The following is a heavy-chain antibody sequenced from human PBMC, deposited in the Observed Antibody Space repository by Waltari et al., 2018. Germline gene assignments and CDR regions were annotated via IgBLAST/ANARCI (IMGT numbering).Heavy chain of an antibody. D-gene: IGHD2-15*01. CDR2: IYHSGST. CDR3: ARTGYCSGGSCYLVYYYYYMDV. CDR1: GYSISSGYY. J-gene: IGHJ6*03. Sequence: QVQLQESGPGLVKPSETLSLTCTVSGYSISSGYYWGWIRQPPGKGLEWIGSIYHSGSTSYNPSLKSRVTIAVDTSKNQFSLKLSSVTAADTAVYYCARTGYCSGGSCYLVYYYYYMDVWGKGTTVTVSS. V-gene: IGHV4-38-2*02.